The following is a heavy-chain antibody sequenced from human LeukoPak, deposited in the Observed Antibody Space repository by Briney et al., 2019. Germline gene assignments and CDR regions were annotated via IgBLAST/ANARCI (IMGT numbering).Heavy chain of an antibody. D-gene: IGHD3-22*01. CDR2: ISYDGSNK. CDR1: GFTFSSYG. V-gene: IGHV3-30*18. Sequence: GGSLRLSCATSGFTFSSYGMHWVRQAPGKGLEWVAVISYDGSNKYYADSVKVRFTISRDNSKNTLYLQMNSLRAEDTAVYYCAKEGQNYDSSGYSWRYFDYWGQGTLVTVSS. J-gene: IGHJ4*02. CDR3: AKEGQNYDSSGYSWRYFDY.